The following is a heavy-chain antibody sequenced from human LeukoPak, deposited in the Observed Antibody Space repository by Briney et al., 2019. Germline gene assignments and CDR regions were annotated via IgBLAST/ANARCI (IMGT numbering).Heavy chain of an antibody. CDR2: IYYSGST. V-gene: IGHV4-61*01. CDR3: ARVYGDHDAFDI. D-gene: IGHD4-17*01. Sequence: SETLSLTCTVSGGSVSSGSYYWSWIRQPPEKGLEWIGYIYYSGSTNYNPSLKSRVTISVDTSKNQFSLKLSSVTAADAAVYYCARVYGDHDAFDIWGQGTMVTVSS. J-gene: IGHJ3*02. CDR1: GGSVSSGSYY.